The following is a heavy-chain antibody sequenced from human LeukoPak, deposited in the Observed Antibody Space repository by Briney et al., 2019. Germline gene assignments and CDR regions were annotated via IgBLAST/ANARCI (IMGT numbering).Heavy chain of an antibody. J-gene: IGHJ4*02. V-gene: IGHV3-74*01. Sequence: GGSLRLSCAASGFTFSTYYMSWVRQAPGKGLVWVSRLHTDGSATFYADSVKGRFTISRDNPKSTLYLQMNSLTAEDTAIYYCAREGHYDTRGPDYWGQGTLVTVSS. CDR1: GFTFSTYY. CDR2: LHTDGSAT. CDR3: AREGHYDTRGPDY. D-gene: IGHD3-22*01.